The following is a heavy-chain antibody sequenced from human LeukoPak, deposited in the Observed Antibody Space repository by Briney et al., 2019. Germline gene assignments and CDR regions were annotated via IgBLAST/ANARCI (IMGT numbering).Heavy chain of an antibody. CDR2: ISSSSSTI. J-gene: IGHJ4*02. CDR3: TRDRGYSSGWRGKSDDY. D-gene: IGHD6-19*01. Sequence: GGSLRLSCAASGFTFSSYSMNWVRQAPGKGLEWVSYISSSSSTIYYADSVKGRFTISRDNAKNSLYLQMNSLRAEDTAVYYCTRDRGYSSGWRGKSDDYWGQGTLVTVSS. V-gene: IGHV3-48*01. CDR1: GFTFSSYS.